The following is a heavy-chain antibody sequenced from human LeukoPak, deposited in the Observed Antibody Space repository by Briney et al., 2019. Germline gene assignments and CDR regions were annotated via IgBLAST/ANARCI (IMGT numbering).Heavy chain of an antibody. D-gene: IGHD5-18*01. CDR2: INHSGST. V-gene: IGHV4-34*01. Sequence: SETLSLTCAVYGGSFSGYYWSWICQPPGKGQEWIGAINHSGSTNYNPSLKSRVTISVDTSKNQFSLKLSSVTAADTAVYYCARAKGYSYYTQTYNWFDPWGQGTLVTVSS. CDR3: ARAKGYSYYTQTYNWFDP. J-gene: IGHJ5*02. CDR1: GGSFSGYY.